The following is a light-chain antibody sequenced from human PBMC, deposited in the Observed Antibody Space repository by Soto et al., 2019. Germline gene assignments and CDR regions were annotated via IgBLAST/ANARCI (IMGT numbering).Light chain of an antibody. CDR3: SSYTSASTLLYL. J-gene: IGLJ1*01. Sequence: QSALPQPASVSGSPGQSITISCTGTSSDVGGYNYVSWYQQHPGIAPKLLIYGVTTRPSGVSTRFSGSKSGNTASLTISGLQAEDEAYYHCSSYTSASTLLYLFGNGTKVTVL. CDR2: GVT. V-gene: IGLV2-14*01. CDR1: SSDVGGYNY.